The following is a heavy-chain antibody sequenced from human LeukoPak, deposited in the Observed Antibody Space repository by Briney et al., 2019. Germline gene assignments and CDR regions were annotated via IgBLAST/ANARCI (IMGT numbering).Heavy chain of an antibody. V-gene: IGHV1-2*02. CDR2: INPNSGGT. CDR3: ARVASWGYSYGLLNFDF. D-gene: IGHD5-18*01. Sequence: ASVKVSCKASGYTFTSYYMHWVRQAPGQGLEWMGWINPNSGGTNYAQKFQGRVTMTRDTSISTAYMDLSRLRSDDTAVYYCARVASWGYSYGLLNFDFWGQGTLVTVSS. CDR1: GYTFTSYY. J-gene: IGHJ4*02.